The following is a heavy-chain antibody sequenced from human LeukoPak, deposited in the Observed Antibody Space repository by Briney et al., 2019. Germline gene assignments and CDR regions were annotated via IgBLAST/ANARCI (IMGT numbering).Heavy chain of an antibody. CDR3: ARVPDYYYYYMDV. CDR1: GGSISSYY. V-gene: IGHV4-59*01. J-gene: IGHJ6*03. CDR2: IYYSGST. Sequence: SETLSLTCTVSGGSISSYYWSWIRQPPGKGLEWIGYIYYSGSTNYNPPLKSRVTISVDTSKNQFSLKLRSVTAADTAVYYCARVPDYYYYYMDVWGKGTTVTVSS.